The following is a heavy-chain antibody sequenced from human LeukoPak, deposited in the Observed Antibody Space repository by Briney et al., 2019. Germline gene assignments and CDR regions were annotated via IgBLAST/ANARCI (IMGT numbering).Heavy chain of an antibody. J-gene: IGHJ6*02. V-gene: IGHV3-21*01. CDR2: ISSSSSYI. Sequence: PGGPLRLSCAASGFTFSSYTMNWVRQAPGKGLEWVSSISSSSSYIYYADSVKGRLTISRDNAKNSLYLQMNSLRAEDTAVYYCARDPTPRYCSGGSCYTHYGMDVWGQGTTVTVSS. D-gene: IGHD2-15*01. CDR3: ARDPTPRYCSGGSCYTHYGMDV. CDR1: GFTFSSYT.